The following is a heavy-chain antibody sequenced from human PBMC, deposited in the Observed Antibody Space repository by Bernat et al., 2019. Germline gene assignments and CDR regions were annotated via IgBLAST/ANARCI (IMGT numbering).Heavy chain of an antibody. V-gene: IGHV3-33*01. J-gene: IGHJ4*02. CDR1: GFTFRNLC. CDR2: ILYEGSHK. Sequence: QVQLVESGGGVVQPGRALRLSFAASGFTFRNLCIPWVRQAPGQGLEGVAGILYEGSHKYYANAVKGRFTISRDNSKNTLYLQMSSLRAEDTAVYYCARDGGYCSGGSCYSFHFDYWGQGTRVTVSS. D-gene: IGHD2-15*01. CDR3: ARDGGYCSGGSCYSFHFDY.